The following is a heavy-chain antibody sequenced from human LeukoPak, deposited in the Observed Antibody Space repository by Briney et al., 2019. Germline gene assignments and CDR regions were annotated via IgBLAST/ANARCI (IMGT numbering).Heavy chain of an antibody. D-gene: IGHD3-9*01. Sequence: PGGSLRLSCAASGFTFSSYSMNWVRQAPGKGLVWVSRINSDGSSTSYADSVKGRFTISRDNTKNTLYLQMNSLRAEDTAVYYCARWAFDWLNFDYWGQGTLVTVSS. V-gene: IGHV3-74*01. CDR2: INSDGSST. CDR3: ARWAFDWLNFDY. J-gene: IGHJ4*02. CDR1: GFTFSSYS.